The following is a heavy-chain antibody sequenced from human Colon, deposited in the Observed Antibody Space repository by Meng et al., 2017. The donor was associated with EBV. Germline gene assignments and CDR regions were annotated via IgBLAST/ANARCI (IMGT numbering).Heavy chain of an antibody. D-gene: IGHD1-26*01. J-gene: IGHJ4*02. CDR1: GVSISSNIR. CDR2: IDDSGST. V-gene: IGHV4-4*02. Sequence: VQLQACGRRLVPPSGTFSPSAGSSGVSISSNIRWTWVRQPPGKGLEWIGDIDDSGSTDYNPSLNSRISISLDKSKNHFSLKVNSVTAADTAVYYCARGKQDAWELLAYWGQGALVTVSS. CDR3: ARGKQDAWELLAY.